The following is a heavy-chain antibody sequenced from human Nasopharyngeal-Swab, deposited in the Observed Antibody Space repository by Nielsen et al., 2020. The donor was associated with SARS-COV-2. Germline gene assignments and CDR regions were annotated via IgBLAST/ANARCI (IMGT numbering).Heavy chain of an antibody. V-gene: IGHV4-30-4*02. CDR3: AREDSGYSYGYSSGSAAFDI. Sequence: SETLSLTCTVSGGSISSGDYYWSWIRQPPGKGLEWIGYIYYSGSTYYNPSLKSRVTISVDTSKNQFSLKLSSVTAEDTAVYYCAREDSGYSYGYSSGSAAFDIWGQGTMVTVSS. D-gene: IGHD5-18*01. CDR1: GGSISSGDYY. J-gene: IGHJ3*02. CDR2: IYYSGST.